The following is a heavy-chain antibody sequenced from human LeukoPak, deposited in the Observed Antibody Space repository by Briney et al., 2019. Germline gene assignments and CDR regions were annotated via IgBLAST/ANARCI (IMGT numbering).Heavy chain of an antibody. J-gene: IGHJ6*03. CDR1: GGSFNTYY. D-gene: IGHD3-22*01. Sequence: ETLSLTCAVYGGSFNTYYWNWVRQAPGKGLEWVSSISSSNSYIYYADSMKGRFTISRDNAKNSLYLQMNSLRAEDTAVYYCARDFNYYDSTYMDVWGKGTTVTVSS. CDR2: ISSSNSYI. V-gene: IGHV3-21*01. CDR3: ARDFNYYDSTYMDV.